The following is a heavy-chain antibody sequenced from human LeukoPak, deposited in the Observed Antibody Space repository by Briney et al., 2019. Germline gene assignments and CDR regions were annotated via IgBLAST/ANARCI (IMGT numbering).Heavy chain of an antibody. V-gene: IGHV4-4*07. Sequence: PSETLSLTCAVYGGSFSGYYWSWIRQPAGKGLEWIGRIYTSGSTNYNPSLKSRVTMSVDTSKNQFSLKLSSVTAADTAVYYCARDCSSTSCPRGTMDVWGQGTTVTVSS. J-gene: IGHJ6*02. CDR3: ARDCSSTSCPRGTMDV. CDR2: IYTSGST. CDR1: GGSFSGYY. D-gene: IGHD2-2*01.